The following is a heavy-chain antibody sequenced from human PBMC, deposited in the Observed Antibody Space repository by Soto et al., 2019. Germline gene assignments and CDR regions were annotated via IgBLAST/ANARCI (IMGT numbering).Heavy chain of an antibody. CDR2: ISSSGSTI. D-gene: IGHD2-2*01. V-gene: IGHV3-48*03. Sequence: EVQLVESGGGLVQPGGSLRLSCAASGFTFSSYEMNWVRQAPGKGLERVSYISSSGSTIYYADSVKGRFTISRDNAKNSLYLQMNSLRAEDTAVYYCARDMDQLLSHYYGMDVWGQGTTVTVSS. J-gene: IGHJ6*02. CDR3: ARDMDQLLSHYYGMDV. CDR1: GFTFSSYE.